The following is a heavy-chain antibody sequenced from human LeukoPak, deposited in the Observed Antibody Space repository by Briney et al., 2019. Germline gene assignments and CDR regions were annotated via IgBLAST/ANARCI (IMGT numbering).Heavy chain of an antibody. CDR3: TTYSVSWSAYDC. CDR2: INPKNGAT. J-gene: IGHJ4*02. CDR1: GYTFTGFY. D-gene: IGHD5/OR15-5a*01. Sequence: ASVKVSCKTSGYTFTGFYMHWVRQAPGQGLEWMGRINPKNGATDYAQKFQGRVTLTTDTSVTTAYMELNSLKYDGTALYYCTTYSVSWSAYDCWGQGTLVTVSS. V-gene: IGHV1-2*02.